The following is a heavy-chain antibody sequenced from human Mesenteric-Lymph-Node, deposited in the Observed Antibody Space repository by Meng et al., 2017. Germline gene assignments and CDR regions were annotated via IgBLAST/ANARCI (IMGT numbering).Heavy chain of an antibody. J-gene: IGHJ4*02. CDR3: ARRPTGIDY. D-gene: IGHD2-8*02. V-gene: IGHV4-34*12. CDR2: MFNGEAP. Sequence: LQPWGTRPLQPSQPRALTWCDSGGSLRGESCNWIGQPPGRRWEWIGKMFNGEAPTYNPPLKSRATISKDTSKNQLSLMLSSETAADTAVYDCARRPTGIDYWGQGTLVTVSS. CDR1: GGSLRGES.